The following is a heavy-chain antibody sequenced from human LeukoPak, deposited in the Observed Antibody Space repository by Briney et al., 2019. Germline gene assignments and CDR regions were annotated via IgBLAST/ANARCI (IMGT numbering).Heavy chain of an antibody. CDR1: GFTFGSYE. Sequence: PGGSLTLSCEASGFTFGSYEMTWVRQAPGKGLEWVSGISNSGNTYYTDSVKGRFTLSSDNSKNTLYLEMNSLRTEDTAVYYCAKWDGFGSDWGQGTLVTVSS. CDR2: ISNSGNT. CDR3: AKWDGFGSD. V-gene: IGHV3-23*01. J-gene: IGHJ4*02. D-gene: IGHD3-10*01.